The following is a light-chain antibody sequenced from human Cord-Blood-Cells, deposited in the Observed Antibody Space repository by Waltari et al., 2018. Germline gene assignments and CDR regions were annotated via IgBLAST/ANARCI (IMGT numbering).Light chain of an antibody. CDR2: AAS. CDR3: QQLNSYPSLT. CDR1: QGISSY. Sequence: DIQLTQSPSFLSASVGDRVTITCRASQGISSYLAWYLQKPGKAPKLLIYAASTLQSGVPSRFSGSGSGTEFTLTISSLQPEDFATYYCQQLNSYPSLTFGQGTRLEIK. V-gene: IGKV1-9*01. J-gene: IGKJ5*01.